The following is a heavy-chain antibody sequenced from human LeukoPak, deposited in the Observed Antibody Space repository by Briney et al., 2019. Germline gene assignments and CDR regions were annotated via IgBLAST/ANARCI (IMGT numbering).Heavy chain of an antibody. CDR2: INTYGSST. D-gene: IGHD3-3*01. Sequence: GGSLRLSCAASGFTFSSYAMHWVRQAPGKGLVWVSRINTYGSSTSYADSVKGRFTISRDNAKNTLYLQMNSLRAEDTAVYYCARGGDLSHYDFWSGYSQYNWFDPWGQGTLVTVSS. V-gene: IGHV3-74*01. CDR1: GFTFSSYA. CDR3: ARGGDLSHYDFWSGYSQYNWFDP. J-gene: IGHJ5*02.